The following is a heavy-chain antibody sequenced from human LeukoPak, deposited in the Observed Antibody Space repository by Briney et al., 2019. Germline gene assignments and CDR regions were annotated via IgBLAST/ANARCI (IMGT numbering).Heavy chain of an antibody. V-gene: IGHV1-24*01. CDR3: ATDPLRFQPLFPASPDY. D-gene: IGHD2-2*01. CDR2: FDPEDGET. J-gene: IGHJ4*02. CDR1: GYTLTELS. Sequence: ASVKVSCXVSGYTLTELSMHWVRQAPGKGLEWMGGFDPEDGETIYAQKFQGRVTMTEDTSTDTAYMELSSLRSEDTAVYYCATDPLRFQPLFPASPDYWGQGTLVTVSS.